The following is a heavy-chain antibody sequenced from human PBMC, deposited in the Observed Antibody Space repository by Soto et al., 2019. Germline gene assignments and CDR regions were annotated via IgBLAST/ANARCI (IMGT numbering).Heavy chain of an antibody. J-gene: IGHJ4*02. D-gene: IGHD2-2*01. CDR3: AKDKGYCSSTSCYASWDY. CDR1: GFTFSNYA. Sequence: GGSLILSCAASGFTFSNYAMSWVRQAPGKGLEWVSAISGSGGSTYYADSVKGRFTISRDNSKNTLYLQMNSLRAEDTAVYYCAKDKGYCSSTSCYASWDYWGQGTLVTVSS. V-gene: IGHV3-23*01. CDR2: ISGSGGST.